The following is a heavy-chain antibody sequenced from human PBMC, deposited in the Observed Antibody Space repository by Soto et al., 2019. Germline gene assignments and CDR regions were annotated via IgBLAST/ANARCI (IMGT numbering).Heavy chain of an antibody. D-gene: IGHD3-22*01. V-gene: IGHV4-59*01. CDR2: IYYSGST. CDR1: GGSISSYY. J-gene: IGHJ4*02. CDR3: ERGVNYYDSSGYLYY. Sequence: SETLSLTCTVSGGSISSYYWSWIRQPPGKGLEWIGYIYYSGSTNYNPSLKSRVTISVDTSKNQFSLKLSSVTAADTAVYYCERGVNYYDSSGYLYYWGQGTLVNVSS.